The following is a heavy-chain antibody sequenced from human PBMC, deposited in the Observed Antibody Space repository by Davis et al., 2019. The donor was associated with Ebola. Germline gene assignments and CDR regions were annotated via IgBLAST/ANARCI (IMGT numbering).Heavy chain of an antibody. CDR3: ARQLCSNTTCLSWFDP. D-gene: IGHD2-2*01. CDR1: GASVTSTSYY. Sequence: PSETLSLTCTVSGASVTSTSYYWAWIRQPPGKGLEWIGSVFSRGNTYYNPSLKSRVTISVDTSKNQFSLKLSSVTAADTAVYYCARQLCSNTTCLSWFDPWGQGTLVTVSS. CDR2: VFSRGNT. V-gene: IGHV4-39*01. J-gene: IGHJ5*02.